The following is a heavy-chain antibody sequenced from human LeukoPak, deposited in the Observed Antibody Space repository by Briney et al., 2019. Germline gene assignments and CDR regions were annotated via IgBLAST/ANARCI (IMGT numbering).Heavy chain of an antibody. J-gene: IGHJ3*02. V-gene: IGHV4-4*07. CDR2: IYTRGST. Sequence: SETLSLTCTVSGGSINNYYWSWIRQPAGKGLEWIGRIYTRGSTNYNPSLKSRVTMSVDTSKNQFSLKLSSVTAADTAVYYCARGRYCSADICSGGDAFDIWDQGTMVSVSS. CDR3: ARGRYCSADICSGGDAFDI. D-gene: IGHD2-15*01. CDR1: GGSINNYY.